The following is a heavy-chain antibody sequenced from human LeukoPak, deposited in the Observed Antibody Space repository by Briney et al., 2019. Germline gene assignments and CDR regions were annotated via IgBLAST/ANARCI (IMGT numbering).Heavy chain of an antibody. Sequence: GRSLRLSCAASGFTFSSYGMPWVRQAPGKGLEWVAVISYDGSNKYYADSVKGRFTISRDNSKNTLYLQMNSLRAEDTAVYYCAKVRDGYKNAFDYWGQGTLVTVSS. CDR3: AKVRDGYKNAFDY. V-gene: IGHV3-30*18. CDR2: ISYDGSNK. D-gene: IGHD5-24*01. CDR1: GFTFSSYG. J-gene: IGHJ4*02.